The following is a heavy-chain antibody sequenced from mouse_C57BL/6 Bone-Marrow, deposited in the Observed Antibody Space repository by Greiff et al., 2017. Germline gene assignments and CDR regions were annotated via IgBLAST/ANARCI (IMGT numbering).Heavy chain of an antibody. CDR3: ARSLITTVVAGG. CDR2: IHPRSGNT. D-gene: IGHD1-1*01. Sequence: VQLQQSGAELARPGASVKLSCKASGYTFTSYGISWVKQRTGQGLEWIGEIHPRSGNTNYNEKFKVKATLTADKSSNTAYMELRSLTSEDSAVYCCARSLITTVVAGGWGKGTTVTVSS. V-gene: IGHV1-81*01. J-gene: IGHJ1*03. CDR1: GYTFTSYG.